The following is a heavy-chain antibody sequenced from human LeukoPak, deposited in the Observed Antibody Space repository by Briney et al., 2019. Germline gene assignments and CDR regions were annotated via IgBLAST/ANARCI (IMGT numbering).Heavy chain of an antibody. CDR3: ARAYAGNFDS. CDR1: GGSVSSGSYY. J-gene: IGHJ4*02. CDR2: IYYSGHT. V-gene: IGHV4-61*01. D-gene: IGHD4-23*01. Sequence: SETLSLTCSVSGGSVSSGSYYWNWIRQPPGKGLEWVGYIYYSGHTNYNPSLKSRVTISADTSKNQFSLKLSSVTAADTAVYYCARAYAGNFDSWGQGALVTVSS.